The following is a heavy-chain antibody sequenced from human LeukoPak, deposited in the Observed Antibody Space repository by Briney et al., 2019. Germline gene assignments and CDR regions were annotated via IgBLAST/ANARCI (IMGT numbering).Heavy chain of an antibody. J-gene: IGHJ6*03. CDR3: ARIRFGESYAPKSYYYYYMDV. Sequence: GGSVRLSCAASGFTLSSYWMSWVRQAPGKGLEWVANIKQDGSEKYYVDSVKGRFTISRDNAKNSLYLQMNRLRVEDTAVYYCARIRFGESYAPKSYYYYYMDVWGIGTTVTISS. CDR2: IKQDGSEK. CDR1: GFTLSSYW. D-gene: IGHD3-10*01. V-gene: IGHV3-7*01.